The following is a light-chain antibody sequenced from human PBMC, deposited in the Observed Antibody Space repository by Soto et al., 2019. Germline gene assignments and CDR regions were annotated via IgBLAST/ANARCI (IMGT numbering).Light chain of an antibody. Sequence: EIVLTQSPGTLSLSPGERATLSCRASQTVISSSLAWYQQKPGQAPRLLIYGASIRATGIPDRFSGSGSGTDFTLTISRLEPEDFAVYYCQQYGSSQYTFGQGTKVEIK. CDR1: QTVISSS. CDR2: GAS. J-gene: IGKJ2*01. V-gene: IGKV3-20*01. CDR3: QQYGSSQYT.